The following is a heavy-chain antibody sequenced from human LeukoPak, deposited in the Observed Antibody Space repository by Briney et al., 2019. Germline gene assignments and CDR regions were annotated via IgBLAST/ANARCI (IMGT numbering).Heavy chain of an antibody. CDR1: GGSFSGYY. J-gene: IGHJ4*02. CDR3: ASGYSLDY. CDR2: INHSGST. V-gene: IGHV4-34*01. Sequence: SETLSLTCAVYGGSFSGYYWSWIRQPPGKGLEWIGEINHSGSTNYSPSLKSRVTISVDTSKNQFPLKLSSVTAADTAVYYCASGYSLDYWGQGTLVTVSS. D-gene: IGHD1-26*01.